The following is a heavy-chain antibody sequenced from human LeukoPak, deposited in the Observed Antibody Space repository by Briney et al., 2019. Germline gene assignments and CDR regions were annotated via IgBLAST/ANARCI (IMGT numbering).Heavy chain of an antibody. CDR1: GYTFTGYY. Sequence: PTVKVSCKASGYTFTGYYMHWVRQAPGQGLEWMGWINPNSGGTNYAQKFQGRVTMPRDTSISTAYMELSRLRSDDTAVYYCARIGITMVQGVIKRYNWFDPWGQGTLVTVSS. CDR2: INPNSGGT. J-gene: IGHJ5*02. CDR3: ARIGITMVQGVIKRYNWFDP. D-gene: IGHD3-10*01. V-gene: IGHV1-2*02.